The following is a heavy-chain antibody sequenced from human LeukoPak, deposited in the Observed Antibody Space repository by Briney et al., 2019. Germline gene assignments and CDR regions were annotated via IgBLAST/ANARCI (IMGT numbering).Heavy chain of an antibody. D-gene: IGHD6-19*01. CDR1: GFTFSRFW. V-gene: IGHV3-7*03. J-gene: IGHJ1*01. Sequence: GGSLRLSCVASGFTFSRFWMIWVRQAPGKGLEWVAMIKPGGSGEYYLDSVKGRFTISRDNAKNSLYLQMHSLRAEDTAMYYCARSTLPGRSGRTEFFQHWGQGTLVTVSS. CDR2: IKPGGSGE. CDR3: ARSTLPGRSGRTEFFQH.